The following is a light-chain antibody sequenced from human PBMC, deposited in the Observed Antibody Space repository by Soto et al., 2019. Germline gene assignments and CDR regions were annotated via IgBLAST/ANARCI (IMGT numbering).Light chain of an antibody. Sequence: DIQMTQSPFSLPASVGDRVNITCRASQSISNYLNWYQQKPGRAPSLLIHGASSLQGGVPSRVSGSGSETDFTLTISSLQSEDFSSCYCQQTYSDPRTCGGGTKVEI. CDR2: GAS. CDR1: QSISNY. V-gene: IGKV1-39*01. J-gene: IGKJ4*01. CDR3: QQTYSDPRT.